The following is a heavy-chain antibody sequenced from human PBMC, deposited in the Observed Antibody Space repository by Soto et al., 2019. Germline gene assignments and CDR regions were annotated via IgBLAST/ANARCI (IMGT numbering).Heavy chain of an antibody. CDR3: ARTGTSAIAVAGRVTDY. CDR1: GCTFSSYS. J-gene: IGHJ4*02. CDR2: ISSSSSYI. Sequence: XGSLRLSCAASGCTFSSYSMNWVRQAPGKGLEWVSSISSSSSYIYYADPVKGRFTISRDNAKNSLYLQMNSLRAEDTAVYYCARTGTSAIAVAGRVTDYWGQGSLVTVSS. V-gene: IGHV3-21*01. D-gene: IGHD6-19*01.